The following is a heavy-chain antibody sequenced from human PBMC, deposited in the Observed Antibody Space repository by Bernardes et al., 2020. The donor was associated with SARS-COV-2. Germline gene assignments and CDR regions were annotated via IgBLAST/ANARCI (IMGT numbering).Heavy chain of an antibody. J-gene: IGHJ5*01. V-gene: IGHV4-34*01. Sequence: LSLTCAVYGGSFSGYCWTWIRQPPGKGLEWIGEITHSGSSNYNPSLKSRVIISADTSKNQFSPRLSSVTAADTALYYCARTPDYDVLTGYYAEGFDSWGQGTQVTVSS. CDR2: ITHSGSS. CDR1: GGSFSGYC. D-gene: IGHD3-9*01. CDR3: ARTPDYDVLTGYYAEGFDS.